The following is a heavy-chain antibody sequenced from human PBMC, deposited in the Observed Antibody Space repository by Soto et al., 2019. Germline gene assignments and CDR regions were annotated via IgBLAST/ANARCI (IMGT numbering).Heavy chain of an antibody. CDR3: ARGRRYSGYDLLGWFDP. Sequence: QLQLVQSGAEVKKPGASVKVSCKASGYIFTSFAINWVRQAPGQGLEWMGWISAYNGNTKYAQKIQDRVSMTTNTSTRTAYMELRSLRSDDTAVYYCARGRRYSGYDLLGWFDPWGQGTLVTVSS. J-gene: IGHJ5*02. CDR1: GYIFTSFA. D-gene: IGHD5-12*01. V-gene: IGHV1-18*01. CDR2: ISAYNGNT.